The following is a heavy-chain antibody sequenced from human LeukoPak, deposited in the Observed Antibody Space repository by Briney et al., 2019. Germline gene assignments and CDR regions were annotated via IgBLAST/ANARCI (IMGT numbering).Heavy chain of an antibody. CDR1: GFPFSSYW. Sequence: GGSLRLSCAASGFPFSSYWMHWVRQAPGKGLVWVSHIKSDGSSTSYADSVKGRFTISRDNAENTLYLQMNSLRAEDTAMYYCARDIGWGFDPWGQGTLVTVSS. D-gene: IGHD2-2*03. V-gene: IGHV3-74*01. CDR3: ARDIGWGFDP. J-gene: IGHJ5*02. CDR2: IKSDGSST.